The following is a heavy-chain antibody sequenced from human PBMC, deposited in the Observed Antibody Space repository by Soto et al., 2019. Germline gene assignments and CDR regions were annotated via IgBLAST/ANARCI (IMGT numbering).Heavy chain of an antibody. CDR2: IHHSGST. CDR1: GGSLSGSY. V-gene: IGHV4-34*01. D-gene: IGHD2-15*01. J-gene: IGHJ4*02. Sequence: QVQLQQWGAGLLKPSETLSLTCAVYGGSLSGSYWSWIRQPPVTGLAWIGEIHHSGSTYYNPSLKSRVTLSVDTSKNQFSLKLNSVTAADTAVYYCASPGYCSDGTCYPDYWGQGTLVTVSS. CDR3: ASPGYCSDGTCYPDY.